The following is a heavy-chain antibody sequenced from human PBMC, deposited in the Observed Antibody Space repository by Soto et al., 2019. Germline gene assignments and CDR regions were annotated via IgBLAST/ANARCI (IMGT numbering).Heavy chain of an antibody. CDR3: ARDVGMATKDYYYYYGMDV. CDR2: ISTIFGTA. V-gene: IGHV1-69*13. J-gene: IGHJ6*02. D-gene: IGHD5-12*01. Sequence: SVKVSCKVSGYTFTSYGVSWVRQAPGQGLERMGGISTIFGTANYAQKFQGRVTITADESTSTAYMELSSLRSEDTAVYYCARDVGMATKDYYYYYGMDVWGQGTTVTVSS. CDR1: GYTFTSYG.